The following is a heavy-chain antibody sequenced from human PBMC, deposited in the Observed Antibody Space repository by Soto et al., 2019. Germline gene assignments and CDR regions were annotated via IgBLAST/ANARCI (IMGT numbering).Heavy chain of an antibody. CDR3: AKLGYCSSTSCYEVAYYFDY. CDR1: GFTFSSYA. V-gene: IGHV3-23*01. J-gene: IGHJ4*02. CDR2: ISGSGGST. Sequence: PGGSLRLSCAASGFTFSSYAMSWVRQAPGKGLEWVSAISGSGGSTYYADSVKGRFTISRDNSKNTLYLQMNSLRAEDTAVYYCAKLGYCSSTSCYEVAYYFDYWGQGTLVTGSS. D-gene: IGHD2-2*01.